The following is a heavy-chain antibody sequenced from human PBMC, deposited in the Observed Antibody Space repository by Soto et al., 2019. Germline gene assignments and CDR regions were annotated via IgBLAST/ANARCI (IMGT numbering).Heavy chain of an antibody. CDR3: ARPKYGETYFDS. J-gene: IGHJ4*02. Sequence: ASVKVSCKASGYTFTDHYIHWLRQAPGQSLEWMGWINPYSGGTHFARKFQDRVTMARDTSVSTAYMELSSLESDDTAVYYCARPKYGETYFDSWGQGTVVTVSS. CDR2: INPYSGGT. V-gene: IGHV1-2*02. D-gene: IGHD2-21*01. CDR1: GYTFTDHY.